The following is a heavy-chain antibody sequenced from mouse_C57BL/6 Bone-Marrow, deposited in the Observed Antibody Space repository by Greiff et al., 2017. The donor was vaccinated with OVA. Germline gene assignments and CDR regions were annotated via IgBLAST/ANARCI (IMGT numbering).Heavy chain of an antibody. Sequence: QVQLQQPGAELVKPGASVKMSCKASGYTFTSYWITWVKQRPGQGLEWIGDIYPGSGSTNYNEKFKSKATLTVDTSSSTAYMQLSSLTSEDSAVYYWARNYGSSSHWYFDVWGTGTTVTVSS. J-gene: IGHJ1*03. CDR2: IYPGSGST. D-gene: IGHD1-1*01. CDR1: GYTFTSYW. V-gene: IGHV1-55*01. CDR3: ARNYGSSSHWYFDV.